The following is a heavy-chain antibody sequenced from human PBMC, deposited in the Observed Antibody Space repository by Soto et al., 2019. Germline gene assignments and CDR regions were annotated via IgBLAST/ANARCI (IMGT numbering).Heavy chain of an antibody. V-gene: IGHV1-3*01. CDR1: GYTFTSYA. CDR3: ARGSYYDILTGYSGFDY. Sequence: ASVKVSCKASGYTFTSYAMHWVRQAPGQRLEWMGWINAGNGNTKYSQKFQGRVTITRDTSASTAYMELSSLRSEDTAVYYCARGSYYDILTGYSGFDYWGQGTLVTVPQ. J-gene: IGHJ4*02. D-gene: IGHD3-9*01. CDR2: INAGNGNT.